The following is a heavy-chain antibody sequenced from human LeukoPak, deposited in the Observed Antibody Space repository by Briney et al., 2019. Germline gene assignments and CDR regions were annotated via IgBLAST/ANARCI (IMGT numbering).Heavy chain of an antibody. D-gene: IGHD3-10*01. J-gene: IGHJ3*02. Sequence: SETLSLTCTVSGGSISSYYWSWIRQPPGKGLEWIGYIYYSGSTNYNPSLKSRVTISVDTSKNQFSLKLSSVTAADTAVYYCAGVPPIFYGSGSQGAFDIWGQGTMVTVSS. CDR2: IYYSGST. CDR1: GGSISSYY. V-gene: IGHV4-59*01. CDR3: AGVPPIFYGSGSQGAFDI.